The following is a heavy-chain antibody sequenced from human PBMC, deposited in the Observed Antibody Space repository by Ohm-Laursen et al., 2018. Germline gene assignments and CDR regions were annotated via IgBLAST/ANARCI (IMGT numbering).Heavy chain of an antibody. CDR3: TSTLGY. V-gene: IGHV3-15*01. CDR2: IKIKTDGGTT. Sequence: SLRLSCAASGFTFSNVWLTWVRQGPGMGLEWVGLIKIKTDGGTTDYAAPVKGRFTISRDDSRNTLYLQMNSLKTEDTGVYYCTSTLGYWGQGTLVTASS. D-gene: IGHD2-15*01. J-gene: IGHJ4*02. CDR1: GFTFSNVW.